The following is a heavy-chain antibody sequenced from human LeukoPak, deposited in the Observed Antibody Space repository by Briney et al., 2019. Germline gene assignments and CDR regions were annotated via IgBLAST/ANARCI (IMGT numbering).Heavy chain of an antibody. D-gene: IGHD2-2*01. J-gene: IGHJ3*02. Sequence: SETLSLTCTVSGGSISSYYWSWIRQPAGKGLEWIGYIYYSGSTNYNPSLKSRVTISVDTSKNQFSLKLSSVTAADTAVYYCARPRTSHLGGDAFDIWGQGTMVTVSS. V-gene: IGHV4-59*08. CDR2: IYYSGST. CDR3: ARPRTSHLGGDAFDI. CDR1: GGSISSYY.